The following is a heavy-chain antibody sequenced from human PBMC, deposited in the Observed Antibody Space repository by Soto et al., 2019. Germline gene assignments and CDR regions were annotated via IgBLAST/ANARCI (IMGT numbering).Heavy chain of an antibody. CDR2: INSNGAST. D-gene: IGHD3-10*01. CDR3: ARADGSGSYPY. CDR1: GFTFSSYA. V-gene: IGHV3-64*01. J-gene: IGHJ4*02. Sequence: EVQLVESGGGLVQPGGSLRLSCAVSGFTFSSYAMHWVRQAPGKGLEYVSAINSNGASTYYANSVKGRFAISRDNSKNTLYLQMGSLRPEDMAVYYCARADGSGSYPYWGQGTLVTVSS.